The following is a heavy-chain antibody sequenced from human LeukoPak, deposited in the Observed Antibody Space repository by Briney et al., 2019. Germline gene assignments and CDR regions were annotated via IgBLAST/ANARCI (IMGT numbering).Heavy chain of an antibody. CDR3: ARDRGSSGWEPRYYYYYMDV. V-gene: IGHV1-2*06. CDR1: GHTFTSYY. Sequence: GASVKVSCKASGHTFTSYYLHWVRQAPGQGLEWMGRINPNSGGTNYAQKFQGRVTITADESTSTAYMELSSLRSEDTAVYYCARDRGSSGWEPRYYYYYMDVWGKGTTVTVSS. D-gene: IGHD6-19*01. J-gene: IGHJ6*03. CDR2: INPNSGGT.